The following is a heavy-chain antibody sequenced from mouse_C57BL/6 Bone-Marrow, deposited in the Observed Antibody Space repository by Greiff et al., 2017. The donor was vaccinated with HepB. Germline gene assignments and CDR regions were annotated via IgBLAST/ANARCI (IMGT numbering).Heavy chain of an antibody. CDR3: ARSHYYGGSYFDY. CDR2: IDPSDSET. J-gene: IGHJ2*01. CDR1: GYTFTSYW. D-gene: IGHD1-1*01. V-gene: IGHV1-52*01. Sequence: QVQLQQPGAELVRPGSSVKLSCKASGYTFTSYWMHWVKQRPIQGLEWIGNIDPSDSETHSNQKFKDKDTLTVDKSSSTAYMQLSSLTSEDSAVYYCARSHYYGGSYFDYWGQGTPLTVSA.